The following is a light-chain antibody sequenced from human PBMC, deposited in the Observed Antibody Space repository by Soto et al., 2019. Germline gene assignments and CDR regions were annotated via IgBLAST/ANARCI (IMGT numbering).Light chain of an antibody. CDR3: QQYGSSPKT. V-gene: IGKV3-20*01. Sequence: EIVLTQSPGTLSLSPGERATLSCRASQSVSSSYLAWYQQKPGQAPRLLIYGASSRATDIPDRFSASGPGTDFTLTISRLEPEDFAVYYCQQYGSSPKTFGQGTKVDIK. CDR2: GAS. CDR1: QSVSSSY. J-gene: IGKJ1*01.